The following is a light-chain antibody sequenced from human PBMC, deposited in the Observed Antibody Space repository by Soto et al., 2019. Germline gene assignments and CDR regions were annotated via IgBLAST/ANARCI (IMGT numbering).Light chain of an antibody. CDR1: QSVSSY. CDR2: DAS. V-gene: IGKV3-11*01. J-gene: IGKJ4*01. CDR3: QQRSNWPQLT. Sequence: EIVLTQSPATLSLSPGERATLSCRASQSVSSYLAWYQQKPGQAPRLLIYDASNRATGIPARFSGSWSGTDFTLTISSLEPEDFAVYYCQQRSNWPQLTFGGGTKVEIK.